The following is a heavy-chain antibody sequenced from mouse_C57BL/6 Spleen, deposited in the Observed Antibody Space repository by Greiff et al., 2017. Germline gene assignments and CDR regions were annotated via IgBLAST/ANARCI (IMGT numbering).Heavy chain of an antibody. Sequence: QVQLQQPGAELVMPGASVKLSCKASGYTFTSYWMHWVKHRPGQGLEWIGEIDPSDSYTNYNQKFKGKSTLTVDKSSSTAYMQLSSLTSEDSAVYYCARGELAWFAYWGQGTLVTVSA. CDR1: GYTFTSYW. V-gene: IGHV1-69*01. CDR2: IDPSDSYT. CDR3: ARGELAWFAY. D-gene: IGHD4-1*01. J-gene: IGHJ3*01.